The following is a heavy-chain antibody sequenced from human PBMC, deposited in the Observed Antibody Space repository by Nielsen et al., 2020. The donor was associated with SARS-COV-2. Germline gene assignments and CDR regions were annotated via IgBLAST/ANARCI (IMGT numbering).Heavy chain of an antibody. CDR1: GYTFTSYD. J-gene: IGHJ3*02. V-gene: IGHV1-8*01. D-gene: IGHD4-17*01. CDR2: MNPNSGNT. Sequence: VSVKVSCKASGYTFTSYDINWVRQATGQGLEWMGWMNPNSGNTGYAQKFQGRVTMTRNTSISTAYMELSSLRSEDTAVYYCASNGDHDDAFDIWGQGTMVTVSS. CDR3: ASNGDHDDAFDI.